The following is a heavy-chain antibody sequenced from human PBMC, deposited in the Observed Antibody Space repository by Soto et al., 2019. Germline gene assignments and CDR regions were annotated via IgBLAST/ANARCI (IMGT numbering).Heavy chain of an antibody. V-gene: IGHV3-30*18. D-gene: IGHD6-19*01. CDR3: AKDRRSDHRSGWPADH. J-gene: IGHJ4*02. CDR2: ISNDGVNT. Sequence: QVQLVESGGGVVQPGRSLRLSCAASGFTFSGDGMHWVRQAPGKGLEWVAAISNDGVNTQYADSGRARFTISRYNSQSTVDLQMNSMRVADTAVYFWAKDRRSDHRSGWPADHWGQGTLVSVSS. CDR1: GFTFSGDG.